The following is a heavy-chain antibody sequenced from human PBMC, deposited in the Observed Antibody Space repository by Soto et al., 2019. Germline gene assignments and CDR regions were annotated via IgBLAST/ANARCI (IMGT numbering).Heavy chain of an antibody. Sequence: QPGGSLRLSCAAFGFTFSSNWMHWVRQVPGKGLVWVSRLNSDGSSTSYADSVKGRFTISRDNAKNTLYLQMNTLRAEDTAVYYCGKAVGWAPVDHWGQGTLVTV. D-gene: IGHD1-26*01. J-gene: IGHJ4*02. CDR1: GFTFSSNW. CDR2: LNSDGSST. CDR3: GKAVGWAPVDH. V-gene: IGHV3-74*01.